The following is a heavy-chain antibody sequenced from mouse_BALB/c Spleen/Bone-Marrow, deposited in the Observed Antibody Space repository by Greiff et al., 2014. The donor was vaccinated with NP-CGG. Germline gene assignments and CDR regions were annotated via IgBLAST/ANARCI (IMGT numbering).Heavy chain of an antibody. Sequence: VQLQQPGAELVKPGASAKLSCTASGFNIKDTYMHWVKQRPEQGLEWIGRIDPANGNTKYDPKFQGKATITADTSSNTAYLQLSSLTSEDTAVYYCARYYYGFYFDYWGQGTTLTVSS. CDR2: IDPANGNT. CDR1: GFNIKDTY. CDR3: ARYYYGFYFDY. D-gene: IGHD1-1*01. V-gene: IGHV14-3*02. J-gene: IGHJ2*01.